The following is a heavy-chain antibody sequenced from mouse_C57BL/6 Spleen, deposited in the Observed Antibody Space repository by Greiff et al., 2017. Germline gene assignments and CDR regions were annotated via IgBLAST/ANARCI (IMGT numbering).Heavy chain of an antibody. V-gene: IGHV1-69*01. CDR2: IDPSDSYT. D-gene: IGHD1-1*01. Sequence: VQLQQPGAELVMPGASVKLSCKASGYTFTSYWMHWVKQRPGQGLEWIGEIDPSDSYTNYNQKFKGKSTLTVDKSSSTAYMQLSSLTSEDSAVYYCARSFYYGSSHHWYFDVWGTGTTVTVSS. CDR1: GYTFTSYW. J-gene: IGHJ1*03. CDR3: ARSFYYGSSHHWYFDV.